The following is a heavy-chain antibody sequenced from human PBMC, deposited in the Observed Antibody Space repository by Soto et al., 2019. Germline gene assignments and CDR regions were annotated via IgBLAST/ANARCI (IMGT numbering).Heavy chain of an antibody. Sequence: QLVETGGGSIQPGTSLTLSCAASGFSVSRNYITWVRQAPGKGLEWVSFVYSGGATFYADSVKGRFILSRDDSQNTMYLQMNNLRAEDTVVYYCARVPGRLWGRGTLVTVAS. J-gene: IGHJ4*02. V-gene: IGHV3-53*02. D-gene: IGHD3-10*01. CDR3: ARVPGRL. CDR1: GFSVSRNY. CDR2: VYSGGAT.